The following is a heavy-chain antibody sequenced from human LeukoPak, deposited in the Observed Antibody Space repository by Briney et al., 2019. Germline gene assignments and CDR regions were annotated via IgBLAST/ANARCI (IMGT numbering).Heavy chain of an antibody. Sequence: GRSLRLSCAASGFTFSSYAMHWVRRAPGKGLEWVAVISYDGSNKYYADSVKGRFTISRDNSKNTLYLQMNSLRAEDTAVYYCARASGYYYYGMDVWGQGTTVTVSS. J-gene: IGHJ6*02. CDR3: ARASGYYYYGMDV. CDR2: ISYDGSNK. V-gene: IGHV3-30-3*01. CDR1: GFTFSSYA.